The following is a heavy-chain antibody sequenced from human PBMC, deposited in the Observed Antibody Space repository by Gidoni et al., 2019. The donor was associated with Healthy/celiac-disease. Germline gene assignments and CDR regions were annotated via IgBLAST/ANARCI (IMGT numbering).Heavy chain of an antibody. CDR3: AKDLVVVTAISDYFDY. CDR1: GFTFSRYG. CDR2: ISYDGSNK. D-gene: IGHD2-21*02. J-gene: IGHJ4*02. V-gene: IGHV3-30*18. Sequence: QVQLVESGGGVVQPGRSLRLSCAASGFTFSRYGMHWVRQAPGKGLEWVAVISYDGSNKYYADSVKGRFTISRDNSKNTLYLQMNSLRAEDTAVYYCAKDLVVVTAISDYFDYWGQGTLVTVSS.